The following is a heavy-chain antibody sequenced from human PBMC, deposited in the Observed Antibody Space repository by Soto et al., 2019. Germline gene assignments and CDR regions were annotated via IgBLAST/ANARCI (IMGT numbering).Heavy chain of an antibody. CDR3: ARARGPYGDYEFGC. V-gene: IGHV3-74*01. D-gene: IGHD4-17*01. Sequence: VGSLRLSCAASGFTFSDYWMHWVRQAPGKGLVWVSRIKSDGSSTSYADSVKGRFTISRDNAKNTVYLQMNSLRVEDTAVYYCARARGPYGDYEFGCWGQGTLVTVSS. J-gene: IGHJ4*02. CDR1: GFTFSDYW. CDR2: IKSDGSST.